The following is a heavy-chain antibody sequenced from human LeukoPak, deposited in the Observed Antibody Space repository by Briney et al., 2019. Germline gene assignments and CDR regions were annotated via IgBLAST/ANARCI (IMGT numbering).Heavy chain of an antibody. CDR2: IYPGDSDT. D-gene: IGHD6-19*01. J-gene: IGHJ4*02. Sequence: GESLKISCKGSGYSFTSYWIGWVRQMPGKGLEWMGIIYPGDSDTGYSPSFQGQVTISADKSISTAYLQWSSLKASDTAMYYCARPYSSGWYGGARDYWGQGTLVTVSS. CDR3: ARPYSSGWYGGARDY. CDR1: GYSFTSYW. V-gene: IGHV5-51*01.